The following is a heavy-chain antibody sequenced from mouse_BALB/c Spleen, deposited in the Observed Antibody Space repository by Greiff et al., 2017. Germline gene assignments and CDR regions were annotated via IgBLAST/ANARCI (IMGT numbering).Heavy chain of an antibody. D-gene: IGHD2-10*01. CDR1: GYAFSSYW. CDR2: IYPGDGDT. J-gene: IGHJ3*01. CDR3: ATAYYGNYGGFAY. Sequence: QVQLQQSGAELVRPGSSVQISCKASGYAFSSYWMNWVKQRPGQGLEWIGQIYPGDGDTNYNGKFKGKATLTADKSSSTAYMQLSSLTSEDSAVYFCATAYYGNYGGFAYWGQGTLVTVSA. V-gene: IGHV1-80*01.